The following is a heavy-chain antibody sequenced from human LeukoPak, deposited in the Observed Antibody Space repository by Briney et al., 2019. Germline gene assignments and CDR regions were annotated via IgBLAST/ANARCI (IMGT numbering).Heavy chain of an antibody. CDR2: IYYTGTT. CDR3: AREIRVWNPYGMDV. D-gene: IGHD1-1*01. Sequence: SQTLSLTCTVSGGSINSGGCYWSWIRQHPGKGLESIGHIYYTGTTSYNPSLRSRVTISLDTSKNQFSLKLDAVTAADTAVYYCAREIRVWNPYGMDVWGQGTTVTVSS. J-gene: IGHJ6*02. V-gene: IGHV4-31*03. CDR1: GGSINSGGCY.